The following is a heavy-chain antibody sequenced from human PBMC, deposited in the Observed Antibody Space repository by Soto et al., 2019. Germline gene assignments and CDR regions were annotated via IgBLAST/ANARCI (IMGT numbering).Heavy chain of an antibody. CDR3: ARDRLRLGELSPFDY. V-gene: IGHV1-69*12. CDR1: GGTFSSYA. D-gene: IGHD3-16*02. CDR2: SIPIFGTA. J-gene: IGHJ4*02. Sequence: QVQLVQSGAEVKKPGSSVKVSCKASGGTFSSYAISWVRQAPGQGLEWMGGSIPIFGTANYAQKFQGRVTITADESTSTAYMELSSLRSEDTAVYYCARDRLRLGELSPFDYWGQGTLVTVSS.